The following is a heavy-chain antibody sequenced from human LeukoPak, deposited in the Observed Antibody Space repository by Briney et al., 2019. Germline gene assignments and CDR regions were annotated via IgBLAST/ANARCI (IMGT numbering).Heavy chain of an antibody. Sequence: SETLSLTCAVYGGSFSGYYWSWIRQPPGKGLEWIGEINHSGSTNYNPSLKSRVTISVDTSKNQFSLKLSSVTAADTAVYFCARDLTAQLVVVTYDAFDIWGQGTMVTVSS. CDR2: INHSGST. J-gene: IGHJ3*02. CDR1: GGSFSGYY. CDR3: ARDLTAQLVVVTYDAFDI. D-gene: IGHD3-22*01. V-gene: IGHV4-34*01.